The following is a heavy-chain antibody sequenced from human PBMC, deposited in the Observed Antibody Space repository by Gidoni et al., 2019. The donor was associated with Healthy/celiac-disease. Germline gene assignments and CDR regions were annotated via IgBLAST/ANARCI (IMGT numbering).Heavy chain of an antibody. J-gene: IGHJ4*02. V-gene: IGHV3-64D*06. CDR3: VKDLGYCSGGSCYSFDY. Sequence: EVQLVESGGGLVQPGGSLRLSCSASVFTFSSYAMHWVRQAPGKGLEYVSAISSNGGSTYYADSVKGRFTTSRDNSKNTLYLQMSSLRAEDTAVYYCVKDLGYCSGGSCYSFDYWGQGTLVTVSS. D-gene: IGHD2-15*01. CDR1: VFTFSSYA. CDR2: ISSNGGST.